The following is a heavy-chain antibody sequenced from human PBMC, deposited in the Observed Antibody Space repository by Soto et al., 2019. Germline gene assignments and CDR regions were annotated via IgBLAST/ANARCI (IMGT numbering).Heavy chain of an antibody. CDR1: GFTFSSYA. D-gene: IGHD6-13*01. Sequence: GGSLRLSCAASGFTFSSYAMSWVRQAPGKGLEWVSAISGSGGSTYYADSVKGRFTISRDNSKNTLYLQMNSLRAEDTAVYYCAKDVTPGPGAAAGSFDYWGPGTLVTVSS. J-gene: IGHJ4*02. CDR2: ISGSGGST. CDR3: AKDVTPGPGAAAGSFDY. V-gene: IGHV3-23*01.